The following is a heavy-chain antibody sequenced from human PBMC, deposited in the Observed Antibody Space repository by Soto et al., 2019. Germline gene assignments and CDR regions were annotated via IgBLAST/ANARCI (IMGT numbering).Heavy chain of an antibody. CDR2: IKTKTGGGTA. J-gene: IGHJ4*02. CDR3: TTLPLDY. V-gene: IGHV3-15*01. CDR1: GFTFSNVW. Sequence: GGSLRLSCAASGFTFSNVWMSWVRQAPGKGLEWVGRIKTKTGGGTADFAAPVKGRFTITRDDSKNTLYLQMNSLKTEDTAVYYCTTLPLDYWGQGALVTVSS.